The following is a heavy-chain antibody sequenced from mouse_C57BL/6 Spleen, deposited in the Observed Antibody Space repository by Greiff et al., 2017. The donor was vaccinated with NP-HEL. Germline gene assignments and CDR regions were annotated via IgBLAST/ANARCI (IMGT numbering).Heavy chain of an antibody. CDR1: GFTFSDAW. CDR2: IRNNANTHAT. J-gene: IGHJ2*01. Sequence: EVKVEESGGGLVQPGGSMKLSCAASGFTFSDAWMDWVRQSPEKGLEWVAEIRNNANTHATYYAESVKGRFTISRDDSKSSVYLQMNSLRAEDTGIYYCTRYYGSSFDDWGQGTTLTVSS. D-gene: IGHD1-1*01. V-gene: IGHV6-6*01. CDR3: TRYYGSSFDD.